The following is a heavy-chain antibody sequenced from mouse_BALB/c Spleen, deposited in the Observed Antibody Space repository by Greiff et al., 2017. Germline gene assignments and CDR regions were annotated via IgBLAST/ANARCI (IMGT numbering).Heavy chain of an antibody. V-gene: IGHV1S135*01. CDR1: GYSFTSYY. CDR2: IDPFNGGT. D-gene: IGHD2-3*01. Sequence: EVQLQQSGPELMKPGASVKISCKASGYSFTSYYMHWVKQSHGKSLEWIGYIDPFNGGTSYNQKFKGKATLTVDKSSSTAYMHLSSLTSEDSAVYYCARGLLFYWYFDVWGAGTTVTVSS. J-gene: IGHJ1*01. CDR3: ARGLLFYWYFDV.